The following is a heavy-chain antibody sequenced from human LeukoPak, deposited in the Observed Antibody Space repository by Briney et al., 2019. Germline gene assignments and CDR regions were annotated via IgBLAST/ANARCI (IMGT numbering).Heavy chain of an antibody. CDR3: ARSDGYCSSTSCYGAWFDP. D-gene: IGHD2-2*03. V-gene: IGHV1-18*01. CDR2: ISAYNGNT. J-gene: IGHJ5*02. CDR1: GYTFTSYG. Sequence: GASVKVSCKASGYTFTSYGISWVRQAPGQGLEWMGWISAYNGNTNYAQKLRGRVTMTTDTSTSTAYMELRSLRSDDTAVYYCARSDGYCSSTSCYGAWFDPWGQGTLVTVSS.